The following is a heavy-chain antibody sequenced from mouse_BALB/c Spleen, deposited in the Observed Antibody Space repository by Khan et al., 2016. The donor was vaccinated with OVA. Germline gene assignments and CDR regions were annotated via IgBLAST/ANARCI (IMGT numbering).Heavy chain of an antibody. V-gene: IGHV1-54*01. D-gene: IGHD3-2*02. CDR3: SRSGYGFGAY. Sequence: VQLQESGAELVRPGTSVKVSCKASGYAFTNYLIEWVKQRPGQGLEWIGVINPGSGGNNYNEKFKDKATQTADKSSSTAYMQLSSLTSDDSAVYFCSRSGYGFGAYWGPGTLVTVSA. CDR1: GYAFTNYL. J-gene: IGHJ3*01. CDR2: INPGSGGN.